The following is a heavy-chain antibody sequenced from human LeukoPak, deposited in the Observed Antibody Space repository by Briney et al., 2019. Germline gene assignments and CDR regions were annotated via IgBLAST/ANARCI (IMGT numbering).Heavy chain of an antibody. V-gene: IGHV4-59*06. J-gene: IGHJ4*02. CDR3: ARGGVTYDYESCGYDC. Sequence: SETLSLTCTVSGGSISSYYWSWIRQPPGKGLEWIGYIYYSGSTYYNPSLKSRVTISVDTSKNQFSLKLSSVTAADTAVYYCARGGVTYDYESCGYDCWGQGTLVTVSS. CDR1: GGSISSYY. CDR2: IYYSGST. D-gene: IGHD3-22*01.